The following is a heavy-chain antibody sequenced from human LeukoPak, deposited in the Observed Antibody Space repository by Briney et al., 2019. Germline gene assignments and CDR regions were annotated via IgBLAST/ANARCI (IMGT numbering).Heavy chain of an antibody. CDR1: GGSISSHF. J-gene: IGHJ5*02. V-gene: IGHV4-59*11. D-gene: IGHD2-2*01. CDR2: IHYSGNT. CDR3: ARDSLECSRASCLNWFDP. Sequence: SETLSLTCTVSGGSISSHFWTWIRQPPGKGLEWIGYIHYSGNTNYNPSLKSRVSILVDTSKNEFSLKLSSVTAADTAVYYCARDSLECSRASCLNWFDPWGQGTLVTVSS.